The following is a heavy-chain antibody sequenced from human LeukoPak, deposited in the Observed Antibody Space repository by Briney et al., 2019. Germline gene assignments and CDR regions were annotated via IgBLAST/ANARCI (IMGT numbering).Heavy chain of an antibody. CDR3: AREKLDTRGYVDY. J-gene: IGHJ4*02. V-gene: IGHV3-7*01. D-gene: IGHD3-22*01. CDR2: IKQDGTDK. Sequence: GGSLRLSCAGSGFTFSTYWMSWVRQAPGKGLDWVADIKQDGTDKYYVDSVKGRFTISRDNAKNLLYLQMNSLRAEDTAVYYCAREKLDTRGYVDYWGQGTLVTVSS. CDR1: GFTFSTYW.